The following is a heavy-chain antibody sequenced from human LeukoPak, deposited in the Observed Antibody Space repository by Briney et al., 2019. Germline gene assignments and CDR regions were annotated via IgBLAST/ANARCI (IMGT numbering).Heavy chain of an antibody. CDR1: GYTFTSYD. J-gene: IGHJ6*03. Sequence: SVKVSCKASGYTFTSYDINWVRQAPGQGLEWMGGIIPIFGTANYAQKFQGRVTITTDESTSTAYMELSSLRSEDTAVYYCARADPQYCSSTSCYTDYYYYMDVWGKGTTVTVSS. CDR2: IIPIFGTA. D-gene: IGHD2-2*02. V-gene: IGHV1-69*05. CDR3: ARADPQYCSSTSCYTDYYYYMDV.